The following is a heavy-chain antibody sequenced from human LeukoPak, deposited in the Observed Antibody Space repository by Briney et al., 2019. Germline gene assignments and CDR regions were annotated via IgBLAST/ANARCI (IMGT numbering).Heavy chain of an antibody. Sequence: SETLSLTCAVYGGSFSGYYWSWIRQPPGKGLEWIGEINHSGSTNYNPSLKSRVTISVDTSKNQFSLKLSSVTAADTAVYYCARDLYGSRRTPNWFDPWGQGTLVTVSS. J-gene: IGHJ5*02. V-gene: IGHV4-34*01. CDR1: GGSFSGYY. CDR2: INHSGST. D-gene: IGHD5-24*01. CDR3: ARDLYGSRRTPNWFDP.